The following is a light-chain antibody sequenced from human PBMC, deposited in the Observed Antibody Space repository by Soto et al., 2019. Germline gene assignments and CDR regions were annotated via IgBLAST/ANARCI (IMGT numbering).Light chain of an antibody. CDR2: GAS. CDR3: QQYDSSFT. V-gene: IGKV3-20*01. CDR1: QHVTTTY. Sequence: IVLTQSPATLSLSPGERATLSCTASQHVTTTYIAWYQQKFGQATRLLIYGASTRATGTPDRFTGGGFGTDFTITISRVEPEDFAVYYCQQYDSSFTFGGGTKVEMK. J-gene: IGKJ4*01.